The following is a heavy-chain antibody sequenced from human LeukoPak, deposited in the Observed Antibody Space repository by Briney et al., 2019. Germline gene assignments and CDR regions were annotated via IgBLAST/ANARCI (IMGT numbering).Heavy chain of an antibody. V-gene: IGHV3-30*18. CDR2: ISYDGSDK. CDR3: AKHAGIVGATLGYD. Sequence: GRSLRLSCAASGFSFSGYGMHWVRQAPGKGLEWVAVISYDGSDKKYGDSVKGRFTISRDNSKNTLCLQMNSLRAEDTAVYYCAKHAGIVGATLGYDWGQGTLVTVSS. D-gene: IGHD1-26*01. CDR1: GFSFSGYG. J-gene: IGHJ4*02.